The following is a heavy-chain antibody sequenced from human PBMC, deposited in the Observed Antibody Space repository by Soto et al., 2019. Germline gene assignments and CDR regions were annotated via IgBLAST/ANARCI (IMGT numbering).Heavy chain of an antibody. CDR3: ASYHLNSYYYGMDV. CDR2: ISAYNGNT. Sequence: QVQVVQSGAEVKKPGASVKVSCKASGYTFTSYGISWVRQAPGQGLAWMGWISAYNGNTNYAQKLQGRVTMTTDTSTSTPYMELRSLRSDDTAVYYCASYHLNSYYYGMDVWGQGTTVTVSS. CDR1: GYTFTSYG. J-gene: IGHJ6*02. V-gene: IGHV1-18*01.